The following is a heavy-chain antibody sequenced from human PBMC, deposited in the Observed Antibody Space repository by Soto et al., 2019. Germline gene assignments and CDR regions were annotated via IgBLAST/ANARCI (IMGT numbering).Heavy chain of an antibody. J-gene: IGHJ4*02. CDR1: GYSFTTYA. D-gene: IGHD3-10*01. CDR3: ARLLSFGELTLDS. V-gene: IGHV1-3*01. CDR2: INAGNGNT. Sequence: QVQLVQSGAEVKKPGASVKVSCKASGYSFTTYAIHWVRQAPGQRFEWIGWINAGNGNTKYSQKFQGRVTITRDTSATKTYMELSSLRSEDTAVYYCARLLSFGELTLDSWGQGSLVTVSS.